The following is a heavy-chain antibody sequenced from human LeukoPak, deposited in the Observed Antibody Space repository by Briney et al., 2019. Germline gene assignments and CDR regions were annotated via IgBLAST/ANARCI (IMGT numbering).Heavy chain of an antibody. CDR1: GGSISSYY. CDR3: ARGRNFLGY. V-gene: IGHV4-59*01. J-gene: IGHJ4*02. D-gene: IGHD3-3*01. CDR2: IYYSGST. Sequence: SETLSLTCTVSGGSISSYYRSWIRQPPGKGLEWIGYIYYSGSTNYNPSLKRPVTISVDTSKNQFSLRLSSVTAADTAVYYCARGRNFLGYWGQGTLVTVSS.